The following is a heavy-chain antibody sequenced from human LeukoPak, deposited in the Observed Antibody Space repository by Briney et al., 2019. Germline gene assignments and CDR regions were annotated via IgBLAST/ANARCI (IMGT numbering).Heavy chain of an antibody. J-gene: IGHJ4*02. CDR3: ARRLFGWLERRRGFDY. CDR2: INHSGST. Sequence: SETLSLTCTVSGGSISSSSYYWGWIRQPPGKGLEWIGEINHSGSTNYNPSLKSRVTISVDTSKNQFSLKLSSVTAADTAVYYCARRLFGWLERRRGFDYWGQGTLVTVSS. CDR1: GGSISSSSYY. V-gene: IGHV4-39*07. D-gene: IGHD1-1*01.